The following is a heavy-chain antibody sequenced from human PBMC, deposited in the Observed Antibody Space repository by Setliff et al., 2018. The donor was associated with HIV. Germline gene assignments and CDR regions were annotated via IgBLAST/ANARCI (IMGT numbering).Heavy chain of an antibody. D-gene: IGHD3-16*01. J-gene: IGHJ6*04. CDR2: VYDSGST. CDR3: ARDLHQPGYFYYVDV. Sequence: PSETLSLTCTVSGASMRGHYWNWIRQPPGKGLEWIGYVYDSGSTNYNPSLEGRVTMSLDTSKNHFSLKLTSVTAADSAVYFCARDLHQPGYFYYVDVWGKGTAVTVSS. CDR1: GASMRGHY. V-gene: IGHV4-59*11.